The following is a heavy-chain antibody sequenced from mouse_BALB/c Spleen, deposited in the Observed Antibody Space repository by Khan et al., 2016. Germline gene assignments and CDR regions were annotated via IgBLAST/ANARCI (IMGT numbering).Heavy chain of an antibody. CDR1: GFDFSRYW. Sequence: EVKLLESGGGLVQPGGSLKLSCAATGFDFSRYWMSWVRQAPGKGLEWIGEINPDSSTINYTPSLKDKFIISRDNAKNTLYLQMSKVRSEDTALYYCTRLYYYGCSDYWGQGTTLTVSS. CDR2: INPDSSTI. J-gene: IGHJ2*01. D-gene: IGHD1-1*01. V-gene: IGHV4-1*02. CDR3: TRLYYYGCSDY.